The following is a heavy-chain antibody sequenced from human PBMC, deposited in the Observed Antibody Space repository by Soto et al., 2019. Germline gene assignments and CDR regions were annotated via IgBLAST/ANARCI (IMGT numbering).Heavy chain of an antibody. V-gene: IGHV1-69*13. D-gene: IGHD2-2*01. CDR1: GGTFSSYG. CDR3: ARGTSSSTAATF. Sequence: GASVKVSCKASGGTFSSYGISWVRQAPGQGLEWMGGIIPIFGTANYAQKFQDRVTITADESTSTAYMELSSLRSEDTAVYYCARGTSSSTAATFWGQGPTVTVSS. J-gene: IGHJ6*02. CDR2: IIPIFGTA.